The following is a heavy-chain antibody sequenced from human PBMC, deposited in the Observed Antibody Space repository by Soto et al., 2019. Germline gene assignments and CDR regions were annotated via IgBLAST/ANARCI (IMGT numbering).Heavy chain of an antibody. CDR2: IIPIFGTA. CDR1: GDTFSRYA. V-gene: IGHV1-69*12. CDR3: ARARITMVRGVSPQYYYYCGMDV. Sequence: QGKLVQSGAEVKKPGSSVKVSCKASGDTFSRYAISWVRQAPGQGLEWMGGIIPIFGTANYAQKFQGRVTITADESTSTGYMELSSLRCEDTAVYYCARARITMVRGVSPQYYYYCGMDVWGQGTTVTVSS. J-gene: IGHJ6*02. D-gene: IGHD3-10*01.